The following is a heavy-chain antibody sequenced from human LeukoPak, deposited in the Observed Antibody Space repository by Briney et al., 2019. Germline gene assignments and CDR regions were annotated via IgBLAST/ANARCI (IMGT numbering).Heavy chain of an antibody. J-gene: IGHJ2*01. V-gene: IGHV3-23*01. CDR2: ITGSGDNT. CDR3: AKMQGFFDL. Sequence: GGSLRLSCAASGFTFTSQAMAWVRQAPGKGLEWVSAITGSGDNTYYADSVKGRFTISRDNSKNTLYLQMNSLSAEDTAVYYCAKMQGFFDLWGRGTLVTVSS. CDR1: GFTFTSQA.